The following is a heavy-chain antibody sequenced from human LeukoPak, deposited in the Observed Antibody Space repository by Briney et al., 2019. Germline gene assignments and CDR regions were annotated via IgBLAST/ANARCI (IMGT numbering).Heavy chain of an antibody. D-gene: IGHD2-15*01. Sequence: SVKVSCKASGGTFSNLGISWVRQAPGHGLEWVGGIIPIFATATYAQKFQGRVTITADDSTSTAYMELRSLRSDDTAVYYCTRGEDYVVEVTATTWTLFDYWGQGTLVTVSS. CDR3: TRGEDYVVEVTATTWTLFDY. V-gene: IGHV1-69*13. CDR1: GGTFSNLG. J-gene: IGHJ4*02. CDR2: IIPIFATA.